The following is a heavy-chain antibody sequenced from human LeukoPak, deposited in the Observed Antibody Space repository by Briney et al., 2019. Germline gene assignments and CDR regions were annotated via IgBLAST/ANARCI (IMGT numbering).Heavy chain of an antibody. CDR1: GFIVSHNY. CDR2: IYIDGTT. Sequence: GGSLRLSCAASGFIVSHNYMTWVRQAPGKGLEWISVIYIDGTTYYADSVKGRFTISRDNSKNTLYLQMNSLRAEDTAVYYCARDRSSTSSIIDYWGQGTLVTVSS. V-gene: IGHV3-53*01. J-gene: IGHJ4*02. CDR3: ARDRSSTSSIIDY. D-gene: IGHD2-2*01.